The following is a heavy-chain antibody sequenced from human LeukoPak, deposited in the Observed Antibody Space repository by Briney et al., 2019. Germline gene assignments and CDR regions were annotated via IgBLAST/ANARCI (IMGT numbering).Heavy chain of an antibody. CDR2: ISAYNGNT. V-gene: IGHV1-18*01. Sequence: ASVKVSCKASGYTFTRYGISWVRQAPGQGLEWMGWISAYNGNTNYAQKLQDRVTMTTDTSTSTAYMELRSLTSDDTAVYYCARDHEYSSSWYGGGYNYFDPWGQGTLVTVSS. CDR3: ARDHEYSSSWYGGGYNYFDP. J-gene: IGHJ5*02. CDR1: GYTFTRYG. D-gene: IGHD6-13*01.